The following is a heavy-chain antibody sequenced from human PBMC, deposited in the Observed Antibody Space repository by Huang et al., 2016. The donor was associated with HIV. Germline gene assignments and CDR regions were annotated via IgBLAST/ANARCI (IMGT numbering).Heavy chain of an antibody. CDR1: GFSFSHYG. CDR3: ATDLGGYSFDY. Sequence: QEQLVESGGGVVQPGGSLRLSCATSGFSFSHYGMHWVRQGPGKVLGWVAFIRFDGGNKHYADSAKGRFTISRDNSKKMLFLEMNSVRGDDTAFYYCATDLGGYSFDYWGQGALVSVSS. J-gene: IGHJ4*02. D-gene: IGHD2-21*02. V-gene: IGHV3-30*02. CDR2: IRFDGGNK.